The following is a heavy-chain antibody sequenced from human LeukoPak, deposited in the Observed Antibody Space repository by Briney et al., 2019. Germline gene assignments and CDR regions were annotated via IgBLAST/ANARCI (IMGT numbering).Heavy chain of an antibody. J-gene: IGHJ4*02. D-gene: IGHD3-3*01. CDR2: IIPIFGTA. V-gene: IGHV1-69*13. CDR3: ARELRNDFWSGYFVY. Sequence: SVKVSCKASGGTFSSYAISWVRQAPGQGLKWMGGIIPIFGTANYAQKFQGRVTITADESTSTAYMELSSLRSEDTAVYYCARELRNDFWSGYFVYWGQGTLVTVSS. CDR1: GGTFSSYA.